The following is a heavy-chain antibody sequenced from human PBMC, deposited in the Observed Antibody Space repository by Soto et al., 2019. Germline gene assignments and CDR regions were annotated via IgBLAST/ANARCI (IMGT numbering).Heavy chain of an antibody. V-gene: IGHV4-59*01. CDR2: IYYSVST. Sequence: QVQLQESGPGLVKPSETLSLTCTVSGGSISSYYWSWIRQPPGKGLEWIGYIYYSVSTNYNPSLKSRVTISVDTSKNQFSLKLSSVTAADTAVYYCARDHGTGGWFDPWGQGTLVTVSS. J-gene: IGHJ5*02. CDR3: ARDHGTGGWFDP. CDR1: GGSISSYY.